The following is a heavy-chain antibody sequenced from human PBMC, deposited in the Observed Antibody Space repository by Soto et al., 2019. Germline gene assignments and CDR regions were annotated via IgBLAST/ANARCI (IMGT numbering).Heavy chain of an antibody. CDR1: GFTFSIYG. CDR3: ARDLSRRTYYDFWSGNYYYYGMDV. CDR2: IWYDGSNK. V-gene: IGHV3-33*01. J-gene: IGHJ6*02. D-gene: IGHD3-3*01. Sequence: GGSLRLSCGASGFTFSIYGMQWVRHAPGKGRGGVAVIWYDGSNKYYADSVKGRFTISRDNSKNTLYLQMNSLRAEDTAVYYCARDLSRRTYYDFWSGNYYYYGMDVWGQGTTVTVSS.